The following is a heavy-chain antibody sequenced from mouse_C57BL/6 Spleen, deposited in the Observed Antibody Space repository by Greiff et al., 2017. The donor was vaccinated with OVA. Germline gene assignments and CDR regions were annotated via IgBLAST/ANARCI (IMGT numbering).Heavy chain of an antibody. D-gene: IGHD1-1*01. CDR2: INPNYGTT. CDR1: GYSFTDYN. J-gene: IGHJ4*01. Sequence: EVKLQQSGPELVKPGASVKISCKASGYSFTDYNMNWVKQSNGKSLEWIGVINPNYGTTSYNQKFKGKATLPVDQSSSTAYMQLNSLTSEDSAVYYCATSSYYYGSSYDYYAMDYWGQGTSVTVSS. V-gene: IGHV1-39*01. CDR3: ATSSYYYGSSYDYYAMDY.